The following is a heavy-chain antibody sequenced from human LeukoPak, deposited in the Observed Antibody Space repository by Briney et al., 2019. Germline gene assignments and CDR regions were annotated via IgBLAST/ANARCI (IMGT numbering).Heavy chain of an antibody. D-gene: IGHD2-15*01. CDR1: GFTFSNYA. Sequence: GGSLRLSCAASGFTFSNYAMNWVRQAPGKGLEWVSSINANGGSTYYADSVKGRFTSSRDNSKNTLYLQMHSLRAVDTAVYHCAKGPLAALGDYWRQGTRVPVPS. CDR2: INANGGST. CDR3: AKGPLAALGDY. J-gene: IGHJ4*02. V-gene: IGHV3-23*01.